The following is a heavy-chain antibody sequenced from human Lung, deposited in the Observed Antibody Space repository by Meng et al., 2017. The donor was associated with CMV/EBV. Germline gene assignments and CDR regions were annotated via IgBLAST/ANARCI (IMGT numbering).Heavy chain of an antibody. D-gene: IGHD2-15*01. CDR1: GYNFTGYY. Sequence: VQLVQSGAEVRKPGASVTVSCKASGYNFTGYYIHWVRQAPGQGLEWMGRINPNSGGTEYAQNFQGRVTMTRDTSISTAYMEVNRLRSDGTAVYYCASGTPGRSYCDYWGQGTLVTVSS. CDR3: ASGTPGRSYCDY. V-gene: IGHV1-2*06. CDR2: INPNSGGT. J-gene: IGHJ4*02.